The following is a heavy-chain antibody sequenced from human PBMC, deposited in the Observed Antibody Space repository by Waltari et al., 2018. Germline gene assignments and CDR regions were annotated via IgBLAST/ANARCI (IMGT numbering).Heavy chain of an antibody. D-gene: IGHD2-15*01. CDR3: ARDKQSKLLGGMYYVDY. V-gene: IGHV1-69*08. Sequence: QVQLVQSGAEVKKPGSSVKVSCKASGGPFSSYTISWVRQAPGQGLEWMGRIIPSRGIANYAQKFQGRVTITADKATSTAYMELSRLRSEDTAVYYCARDKQSKLLGGMYYVDYWGQGTLVTVSS. CDR2: IIPSRGIA. CDR1: GGPFSSYT. J-gene: IGHJ4*02.